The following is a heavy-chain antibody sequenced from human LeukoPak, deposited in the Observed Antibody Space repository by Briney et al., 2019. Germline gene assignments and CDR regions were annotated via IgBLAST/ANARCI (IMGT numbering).Heavy chain of an antibody. CDR1: GYTFTSYG. Sequence: ASVKVSCKASGYTFTSYGISWVRQAPGQGLEWMGWISAYNGNTNYGQKLQGRVTMTTDTSTSTAYMELRSLRSDDTAVYYCASNSYRITSLYYYYYYMDVWGKGTTVTVSS. CDR2: ISAYNGNT. CDR3: ASNSYRITSLYYYYYYMDV. V-gene: IGHV1-18*01. J-gene: IGHJ6*03. D-gene: IGHD3-3*01.